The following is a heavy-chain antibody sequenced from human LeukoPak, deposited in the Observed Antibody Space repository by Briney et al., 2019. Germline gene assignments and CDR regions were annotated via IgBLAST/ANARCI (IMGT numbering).Heavy chain of an antibody. CDR3: AKDSSGFSSSWYPFDH. J-gene: IGHJ4*02. Sequence: GGSLRLSCAASGFNFDDYAMHWVRQAPGKGLEWVSGISWHSGSIGYADSVKGRFTISRDNAKNSLYLQMNSLRPEDTALYYCAKDSSGFSSSWYPFDHWGQGTLVTVSS. D-gene: IGHD6-13*01. V-gene: IGHV3-9*01. CDR2: ISWHSGSI. CDR1: GFNFDDYA.